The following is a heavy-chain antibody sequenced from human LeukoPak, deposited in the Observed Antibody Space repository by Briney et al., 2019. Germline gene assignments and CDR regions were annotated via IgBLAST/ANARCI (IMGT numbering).Heavy chain of an antibody. CDR1: SFTFSSYE. J-gene: IGHJ5*02. V-gene: IGHV3-48*03. CDR3: VGQIWLWP. Sequence: GGSLRLSCAASSFTFSSYEMNRVRQAPGKGLEWVSYISSSGTTVYYADSVKGRFTISRDNARKSLYLQVNSLRAEDAAIYYCVGQIWLWPWGQGTLLTVST. CDR2: ISSSGTTV. D-gene: IGHD5-24*01.